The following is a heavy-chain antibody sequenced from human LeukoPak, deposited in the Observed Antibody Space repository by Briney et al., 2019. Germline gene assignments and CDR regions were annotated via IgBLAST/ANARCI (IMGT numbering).Heavy chain of an antibody. Sequence: SETLSLTCAVYGGSFSGYYWSWIRQPPGKGLEWIGSIYHSGSTYYNPSLKSRVTISVDTSKNQFSLKLSSVTAADTAVYYCARARTMARGWFDPWGQGTLVTVSS. J-gene: IGHJ5*02. CDR1: GGSFSGYY. CDR3: ARARTMARGWFDP. D-gene: IGHD4/OR15-4a*01. V-gene: IGHV4-34*01. CDR2: IYHSGST.